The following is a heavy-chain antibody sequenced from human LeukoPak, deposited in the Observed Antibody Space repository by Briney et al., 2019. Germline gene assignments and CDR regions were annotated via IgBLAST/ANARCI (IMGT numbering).Heavy chain of an antibody. CDR2: ISYDGSNK. CDR1: GFTFSSYG. V-gene: IGHV3-30*18. Sequence: PGGSLRLSCAASGFTFSSYGMHWVRQAPGKGLEWVAVISYDGSNKYYADSVKGRFTISRDNSKNTLYLQMNSLRAGDTAVYYCAKDDAVGEGFDLWGRGTLVTVSS. CDR3: AKDDAVGEGFDL. J-gene: IGHJ2*01.